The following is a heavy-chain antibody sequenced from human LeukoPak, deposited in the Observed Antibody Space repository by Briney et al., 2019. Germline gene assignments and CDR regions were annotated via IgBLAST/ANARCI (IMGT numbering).Heavy chain of an antibody. V-gene: IGHV4-4*07. CDR3: ARRGSTWYDY. J-gene: IGHJ4*02. CDR1: GGPINNFY. D-gene: IGHD6-13*01. Sequence: PSETLSLTCTVSGGPINNFYWSWMRQPAGKGLEWIGRIYSSGSADYNPSLKSRVTMSVDTSKNQFSLKLNSVTAADTAVYYCARRGSTWYDYWGQGTLVTVSS. CDR2: IYSSGSA.